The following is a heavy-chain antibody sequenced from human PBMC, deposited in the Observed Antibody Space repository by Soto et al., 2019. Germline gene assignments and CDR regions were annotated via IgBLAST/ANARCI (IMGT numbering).Heavy chain of an antibody. CDR2: ISYDGYNK. J-gene: IGHJ4*02. V-gene: IGHV3-30-3*01. D-gene: IGHD3-10*01. Sequence: QVQLVEAGGGVVQPGRSLRLSCAASGFTFSDYDIHWVRQAPGKGLEWVALISYDGYNKDYADSVKGRFTLPRDNYKDTLSLLMNSVRAEDTAVYFCAREKAFYYGSGSFTRYACDNWGTGTLVTVSA. CDR1: GFTFSDYD. CDR3: AREKAFYYGSGSFTRYACDN.